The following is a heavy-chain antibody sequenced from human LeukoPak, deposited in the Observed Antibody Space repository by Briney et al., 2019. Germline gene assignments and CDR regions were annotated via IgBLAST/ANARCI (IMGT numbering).Heavy chain of an antibody. J-gene: IGHJ3*01. CDR2: IKEDGSEI. CDR1: GSTFSSHW. D-gene: IGHD3-3*01. Sequence: GGSLRLSCAASGSTFSSHWMSWVRQAPGKGLEWVVNIKEDGSEIYYVDSVKGRFTISRDNAKNSLYLQMNSLRAEDTAVYYCARVGDFWNGYTNHDAFDVWGQGTMVTVSS. V-gene: IGHV3-7*01. CDR3: ARVGDFWNGYTNHDAFDV.